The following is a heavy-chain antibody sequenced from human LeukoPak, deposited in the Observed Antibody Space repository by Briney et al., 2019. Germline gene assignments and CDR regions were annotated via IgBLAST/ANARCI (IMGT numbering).Heavy chain of an antibody. CDR1: GFSFSSYE. J-gene: IGHJ4*02. V-gene: IGHV3-48*03. Sequence: PGGSLTLSCAASGFSFSSYEMNWVRQAPGKGLEWVSCISTSGNTIYYSDSVKRRFTVSRHNPRNSLYLQMNSVRADDTAVYYCARDGAGYSFDYWGQGTLVTVSS. CDR3: ARDGAGYSFDY. D-gene: IGHD5-18*01. CDR2: ISTSGNTI.